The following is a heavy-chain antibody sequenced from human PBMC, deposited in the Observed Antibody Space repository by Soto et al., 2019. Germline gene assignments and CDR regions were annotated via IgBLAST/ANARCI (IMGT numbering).Heavy chain of an antibody. CDR2: IYFDGNT. CDR3: ARQVDVGYDIFFDP. CDR1: GGSITSYY. D-gene: IGHD3-9*01. J-gene: IGHJ5*02. V-gene: IGHV4-59*01. Sequence: QVQLQESGPGLVKPSETLFLTCTVSGGSITSYYWSWIRQPPGKGLEWIGYIYFDGNTNYNPSLKSRATISLYTSKNQFFLSLSSVTAADTAVYYCARQVDVGYDIFFDPWGQGTLVTVSS.